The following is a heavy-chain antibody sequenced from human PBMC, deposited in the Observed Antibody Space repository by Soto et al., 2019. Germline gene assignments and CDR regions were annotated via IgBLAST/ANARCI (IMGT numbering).Heavy chain of an antibody. J-gene: IGHJ6*02. D-gene: IGHD2-21*02. CDR3: ARSGQSSGVTMEV. CDR2: ISGSADST. Sequence: EVQMLESGGGLVQPGGSLRLSCAASGFTFRSYATNWVRQAPGKGLEWVSTISGSADSTYYADSVKGRFTISRDNSKNPLSLQMNSLRAEDSGVYYCARSGQSSGVTMEVWGQGTTVIVSS. V-gene: IGHV3-23*01. CDR1: GFTFRSYA.